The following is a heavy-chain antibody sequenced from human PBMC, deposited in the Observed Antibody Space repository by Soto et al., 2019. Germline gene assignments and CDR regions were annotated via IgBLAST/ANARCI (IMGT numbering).Heavy chain of an antibody. CDR2: SSGSAAST. CDR3: AKWTGRYCSGGRCYLDDPFDY. CDR1: GFTFSNYA. Sequence: EVHLLESGGDLVQPGGSLRLSCAASGFTFSNYAMRWVRQAPGTGLDWVSGSSGSAASTFYADSVKGRFTISRANSKNTLYLQMNSLRAEDTAVYYCAKWTGRYCSGGRCYLDDPFDYWGQGTLVTVSS. J-gene: IGHJ4*02. V-gene: IGHV3-23*01. D-gene: IGHD2-15*01.